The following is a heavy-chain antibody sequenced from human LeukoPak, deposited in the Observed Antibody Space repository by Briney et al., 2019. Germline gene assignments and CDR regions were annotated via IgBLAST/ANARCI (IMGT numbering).Heavy chain of an antibody. CDR2: INPNTGAT. Sequence: GASVKVSCKASGYTFTGYYMFWVRQAPGQGLEWMGWINPNTGATKYGQNFQGRVTLTRDTSIRTTFMELSSLRSHDTAVYYCARDERYCNGDNHYPDLGYWGQGTLVTVSS. CDR1: GYTFTGYY. J-gene: IGHJ4*02. CDR3: ARDERYCNGDNHYPDLGY. V-gene: IGHV1-2*02. D-gene: IGHD2-15*01.